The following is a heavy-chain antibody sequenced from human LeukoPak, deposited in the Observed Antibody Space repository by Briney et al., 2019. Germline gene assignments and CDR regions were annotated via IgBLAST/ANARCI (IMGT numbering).Heavy chain of an antibody. CDR2: INPSGGST. CDR3: ARLNPDAMTDFDY. V-gene: IGHV1-46*01. CDR1: GYTFTSYY. D-gene: IGHD2-2*01. J-gene: IGHJ4*02. Sequence: ASMKVSCKASGYTFTSYYMHWVRQAPGQGLEWMGIINPSGGSTSYAQKFQGRVTMTRDTSTSSVYMELSSLRSEDTAVYYCARLNPDAMTDFDYWGQGTLVTVSS.